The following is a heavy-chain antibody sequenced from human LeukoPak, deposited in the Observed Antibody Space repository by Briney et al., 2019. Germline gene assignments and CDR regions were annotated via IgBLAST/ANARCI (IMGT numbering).Heavy chain of an antibody. V-gene: IGHV1-2*02. Sequence: ASVKVSCKASGYTFTGYYMHWVRQAPGQGLEWMGWINPNSGGTNYAQKSQGRVTMTRDTSISTAYMELSRLRSDDTAVYYCASMGDYYDSSGYYMVDYWGQGTLVTVSS. J-gene: IGHJ4*02. D-gene: IGHD3-22*01. CDR2: INPNSGGT. CDR3: ASMGDYYDSSGYYMVDY. CDR1: GYTFTGYY.